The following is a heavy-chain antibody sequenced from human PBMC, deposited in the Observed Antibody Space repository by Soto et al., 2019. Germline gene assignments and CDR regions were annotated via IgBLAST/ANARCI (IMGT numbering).Heavy chain of an antibody. V-gene: IGHV4-59*01. Sequence: SESLSLTCTGSGGSISGYYWSWIRQPPGKGLEWIGYIFYRGNTLYNPSLQSRVTISVDTSKNQFFLGLTSVTAADTAVYYCTRHAIIPKLQYGIDVWGQGASVTVSS. CDR1: GGSISGYY. CDR3: TRHAIIPKLQYGIDV. D-gene: IGHD1-1*01. CDR2: IFYRGNT. J-gene: IGHJ6*02.